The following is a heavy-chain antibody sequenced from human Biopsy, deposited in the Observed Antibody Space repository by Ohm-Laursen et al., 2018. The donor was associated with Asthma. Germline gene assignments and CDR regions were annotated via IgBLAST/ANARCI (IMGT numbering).Heavy chain of an antibody. Sequence: SQTLSLTCAVPGGSINSGGYSWTWIRQPPGKGLEWIGYIYHRDTTYYNPSLESRVTISLDGSKNQFSLKLSSVTATDTAVYYCARASVAASSNWFDPWGQGTLVTVSS. D-gene: IGHD6-19*01. CDR3: ARASVAASSNWFDP. J-gene: IGHJ5*02. CDR2: IYHRDTT. V-gene: IGHV4-30-2*01. CDR1: GGSINSGGYS.